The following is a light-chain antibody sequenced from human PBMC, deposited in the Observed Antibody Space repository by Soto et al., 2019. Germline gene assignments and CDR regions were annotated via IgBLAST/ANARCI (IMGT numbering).Light chain of an antibody. Sequence: QSVLTQPPSVSGAPGQRVTISCTGSSSNIGAGYDVHWYQQLPGTAPKLLIYGNNNRPSGVPDRFSGSKSGTSASLAITGLQAEDEADYYCQSYASSLRGVVFGGGTKLTVL. CDR3: QSYASSLRGVV. V-gene: IGLV1-40*01. CDR1: SSNIGAGYD. CDR2: GNN. J-gene: IGLJ3*02.